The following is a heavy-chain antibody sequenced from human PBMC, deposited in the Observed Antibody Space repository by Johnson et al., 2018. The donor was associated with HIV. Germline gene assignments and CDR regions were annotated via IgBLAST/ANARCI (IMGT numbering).Heavy chain of an antibody. Sequence: VQLVESGGGLVKPGGSLRLSCAASGFTFSHAWMTWVRQAPGKGLEWVGRIKSKTDGGTTDYASPVKGRFTISRDDSKNTLYLQMNSLKIEDTAVYYCARVGTRALGAFDIWGQGTMVIVSS. CDR1: GFTFSHAW. J-gene: IGHJ3*02. CDR3: ARVGTRALGAFDI. CDR2: IKSKTDGGTT. V-gene: IGHV3-15*01. D-gene: IGHD7-27*01.